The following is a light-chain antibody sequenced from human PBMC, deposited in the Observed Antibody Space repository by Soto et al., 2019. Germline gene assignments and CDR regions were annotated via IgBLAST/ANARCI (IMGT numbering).Light chain of an antibody. Sequence: QSALTQPRSVSGSPGQSVTISCTGTSNDVGAYNDVSWYQHHPGKAPKLIIYDVTKRPSGVPDRFSGSKSGNTASLTISGLQAEFEADYYCCSYAGSSWVFGGGTKLTVL. CDR2: DVT. CDR1: SNDVGAYND. J-gene: IGLJ3*02. V-gene: IGLV2-11*01. CDR3: CSYAGSSWV.